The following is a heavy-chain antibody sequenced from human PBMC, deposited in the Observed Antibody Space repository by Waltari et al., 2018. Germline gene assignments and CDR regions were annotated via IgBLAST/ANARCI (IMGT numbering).Heavy chain of an antibody. J-gene: IGHJ4*02. V-gene: IGHV3-33*01. CDR3: ARDTYYYDSSGRFDY. CDR2: IWYDGSNK. CDR1: GFTFSSYG. Sequence: QVQLVESGGGVVQPGRSLRLSCAASGFTFSSYGMHWVRQAPGKGLEGVAVIWYDGSNKYYADSVKGRFTISRDNSKNTLYLQMNSLRAEDTAVYYCARDTYYYDSSGRFDYWGQGTLVTVSS. D-gene: IGHD3-22*01.